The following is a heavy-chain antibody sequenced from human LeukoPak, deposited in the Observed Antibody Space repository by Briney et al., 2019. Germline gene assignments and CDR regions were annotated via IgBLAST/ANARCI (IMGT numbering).Heavy chain of an antibody. V-gene: IGHV3-7*01. CDR2: IKQDGSEK. CDR1: GFTFSGYW. D-gene: IGHD3-22*01. J-gene: IGHJ5*02. Sequence: GGSLRLSCAASGFTFSGYWMSWVRHAPGKGLEWVANIKQDGSEKYYVDSVKGRFTISRDNAKNSLYLQMNSLRAEDTAVYYCARGDTIVGGNWFDPWGQGTLVTVSS. CDR3: ARGDTIVGGNWFDP.